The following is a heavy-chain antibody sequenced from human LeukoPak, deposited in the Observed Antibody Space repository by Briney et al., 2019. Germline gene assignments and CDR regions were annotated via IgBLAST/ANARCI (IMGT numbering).Heavy chain of an antibody. D-gene: IGHD3-3*01. CDR2: INHSGGT. CDR1: GGSFSGYY. CDR3: ARDPAITIFGVVHRASGAFDI. V-gene: IGHV4-34*01. J-gene: IGHJ3*02. Sequence: PSETLSLTCAVYGGSFSGYYWSWIRQPPGKGLEWIGEINHSGGTSYNPSLKSRVTISVDTSKNQFSLKLSSVTAADTAVYYCARDPAITIFGVVHRASGAFDIWGQGTMVTVSS.